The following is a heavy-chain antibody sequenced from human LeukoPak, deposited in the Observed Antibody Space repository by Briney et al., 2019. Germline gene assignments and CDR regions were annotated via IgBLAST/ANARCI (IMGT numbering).Heavy chain of an antibody. CDR1: GFTFSSYG. D-gene: IGHD3-16*01. CDR2: ISGSGGST. V-gene: IGHV3-23*01. J-gene: IGHJ4*02. Sequence: GGSLRLSCAASGFTFSSYGMHWVRQAPGKGLEWVSAISGSGGSTYYADSVKGRFTISRDNSKNMLYLQMNSLRVEDTAVYYCARDLGLDYWGQGTLVTVSS. CDR3: ARDLGLDY.